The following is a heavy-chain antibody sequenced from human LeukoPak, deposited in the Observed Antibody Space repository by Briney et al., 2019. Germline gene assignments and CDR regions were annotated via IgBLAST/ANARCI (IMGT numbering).Heavy chain of an antibody. V-gene: IGHV4-30-4*01. CDR3: ARGVVVVPYYFDY. CDR1: GGSISSGDYY. CDR2: IYYSGST. Sequence: PSETLSLTCTVSGGSISSGDYYWSWIRQPPGKGLEWIGYIYYSGSTYYNPSLKSRVTISVDTSKNQFSLKLSSVTAADTAVYYCARGVVVVPYYFDYWGQGTLVTVSS. J-gene: IGHJ4*02. D-gene: IGHD3-22*01.